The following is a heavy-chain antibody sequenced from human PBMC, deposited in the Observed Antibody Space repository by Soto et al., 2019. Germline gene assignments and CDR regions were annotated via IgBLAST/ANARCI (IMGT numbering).Heavy chain of an antibody. Sequence: SGPTLVNPTQTLTLTCTFSGFSLSTSGVGVGWIRQPPGKALEWLALIYWDDDKRYSPSLKSRLTITKDTSKNQVVLTMTNMDPVDTATYYCAHRRPTYNWNDGLEFWFDPWGQGTLVTVSS. V-gene: IGHV2-5*02. J-gene: IGHJ5*02. CDR1: GFSLSTSGVG. CDR3: AHRRPTYNWNDGLEFWFDP. D-gene: IGHD1-1*01. CDR2: IYWDDDK.